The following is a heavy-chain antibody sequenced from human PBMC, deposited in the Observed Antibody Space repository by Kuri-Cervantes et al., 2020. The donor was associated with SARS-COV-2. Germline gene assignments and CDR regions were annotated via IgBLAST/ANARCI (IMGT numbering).Heavy chain of an antibody. CDR2: IYSGGST. J-gene: IGHJ6*02. Sequence: GGSLRLSCSASGFTFSSYAMHWVRQAPGKGLEWVSVIYSGGSTYYADSVKGRFTISRDNSKNALYLQMNSLRAADTAVYYCARDGSLWGQGTTVTVSS. CDR3: ARDGSL. V-gene: IGHV3-53*01. CDR1: GFTFSSYA. D-gene: IGHD1-26*01.